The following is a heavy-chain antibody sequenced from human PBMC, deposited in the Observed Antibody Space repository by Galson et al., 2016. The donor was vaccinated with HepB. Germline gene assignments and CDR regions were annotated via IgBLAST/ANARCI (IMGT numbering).Heavy chain of an antibody. CDR1: GFSFSSYA. J-gene: IGHJ6*02. Sequence: SLRLSCAASGFSFSSYAMSWVRQAPGKGLGWVSGITSGGTTYYADSVKGRFTISRDNSKNILYLQMESLRDEDTAVYYCAKRPYSYGWHYGMDVWGQGTTVTVSS. D-gene: IGHD5-18*01. CDR2: ITSGGTT. V-gene: IGHV3-23*01. CDR3: AKRPYSYGWHYGMDV.